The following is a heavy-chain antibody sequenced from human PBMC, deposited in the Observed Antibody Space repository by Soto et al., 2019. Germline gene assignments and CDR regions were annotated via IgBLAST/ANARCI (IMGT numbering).Heavy chain of an antibody. J-gene: IGHJ4*02. Sequence: GGSLRLSCAASGFSFSDYYMSWIRQAPGKGLEWVSYIDFTSNSIYYATTYAASVKGRFTISRDDSKETAYLQMNSLESEDTAVYYCSRDDSDWFFNWGRGTLVTVSS. D-gene: IGHD3-9*01. CDR2: IDFTSNSIYYAT. V-gene: IGHV3-73*01. CDR3: SRDDSDWFFN. CDR1: GFSFSDYY.